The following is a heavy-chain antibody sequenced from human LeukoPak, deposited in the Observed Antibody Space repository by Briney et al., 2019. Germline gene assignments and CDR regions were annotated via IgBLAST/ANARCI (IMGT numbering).Heavy chain of an antibody. CDR1: GFSFSNYY. D-gene: IGHD3-16*02. J-gene: IGHJ3*02. Sequence: PGGSLRLSCAASGFSFSNYYMNWVRQAPGKGLEWVSYITSSRTLYYAASVKGRFTISRDNVKNSVYLQMNNLRAEDTAVYFCARDRSLDDALDMWGQGTMVIVSS. CDR3: ARDRSLDDALDM. CDR2: ITSSRTL. V-gene: IGHV3-69-1*01.